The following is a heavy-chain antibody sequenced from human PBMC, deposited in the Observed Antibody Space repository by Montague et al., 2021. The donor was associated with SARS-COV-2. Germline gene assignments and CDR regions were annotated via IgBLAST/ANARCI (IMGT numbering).Heavy chain of an antibody. CDR1: GFTFGDYA. V-gene: IGHV3-9*01. CDR3: AKDIGTYCSSTSCYWAGAFDI. CDR2: ISWNSGSI. Sequence: SLRLSCAASGFTFGDYAMHWVRQAPGKGLEWVSGISWNSGSIGYADSVKGRFTISRGNAKNSLYLQMNSLRAEDTALYYCAKDIGTYCSSTSCYWAGAFDIWGQGTMVTVSS. D-gene: IGHD2-2*01. J-gene: IGHJ3*02.